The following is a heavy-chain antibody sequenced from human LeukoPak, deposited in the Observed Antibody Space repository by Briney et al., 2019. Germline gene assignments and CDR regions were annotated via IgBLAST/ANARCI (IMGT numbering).Heavy chain of an antibody. CDR1: GYTFTSDY. Sequence: GASARVSCKASGYTFTSDYMNWGRQAPGQGLEWMGIINPSGGSTSYAHKFQGTVTMTRDTSTSTVYMELSSLRSEDTAVYYCARPGPGFHWLLPDYWGQGTLVTVSS. V-gene: IGHV1-46*01. CDR2: INPSGGST. J-gene: IGHJ4*02. D-gene: IGHD3-9*01. CDR3: ARPGPGFHWLLPDY.